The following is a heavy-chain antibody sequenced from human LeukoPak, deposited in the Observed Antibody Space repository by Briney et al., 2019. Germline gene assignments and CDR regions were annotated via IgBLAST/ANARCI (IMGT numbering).Heavy chain of an antibody. CDR3: ARLAYWDAFDI. D-gene: IGHD2-21*01. Sequence: KPSETLSLTCTVSGGSISSYYWSWIRQPPGKGLEWIGYIYYSGSINYNPSLKSRVTISVDTSKNQFSLKLSSVTAADTAVYYCARLAYWDAFDIWGQGTMVTVSS. CDR1: GGSISSYY. V-gene: IGHV4-59*08. J-gene: IGHJ3*02. CDR2: IYYSGSI.